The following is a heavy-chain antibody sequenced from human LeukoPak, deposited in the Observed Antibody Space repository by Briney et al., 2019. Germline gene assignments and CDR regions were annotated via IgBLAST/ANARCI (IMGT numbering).Heavy chain of an antibody. D-gene: IGHD1-26*01. V-gene: IGHV1-46*01. CDR2: INPSGGST. CDR1: GYTSSGYY. J-gene: IGHJ4*02. CDR3: ARLSGSYYCSDY. Sequence: GASVKASFMAAGYTSSGYYLLWVRQAPGQGLEWMGIINPSGGSTTYAQKFQGRVTMNRDTSTSTVYMELSSLRSEDTAVYYCARLSGSYYCSDYWRQGTLVTVSA.